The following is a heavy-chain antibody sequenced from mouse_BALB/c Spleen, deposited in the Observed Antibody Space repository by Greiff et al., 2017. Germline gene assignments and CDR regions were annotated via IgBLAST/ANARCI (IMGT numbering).Heavy chain of an antibody. CDR2: IDPENGNT. D-gene: IGHD2-1*01. CDR3: ARDYGNYARFAY. CDR1: GFNIKDYY. V-gene: IGHV14-1*02. J-gene: IGHJ3*01. Sequence: EVQLQESGAELVRPGALVKLSCKASGFNIKDYYMHWVKQRPEQGLEWIGWIDPENGNTIYDPKFQGKASITADTSSNTAYLQLSSLTSEDTAVYYCARDYGNYARFAYWGQGTLVTVSA.